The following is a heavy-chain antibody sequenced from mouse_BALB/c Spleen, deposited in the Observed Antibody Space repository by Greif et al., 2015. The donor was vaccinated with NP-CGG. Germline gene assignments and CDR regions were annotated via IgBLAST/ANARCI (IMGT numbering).Heavy chain of an antibody. CDR1: GYTFTDYY. V-gene: IGHV1-84*02. J-gene: IGHJ4*01. CDR3: ARRTGTEAMDY. CDR2: IYPGSGNT. Sequence: QVQLQQSGPELVEPGASVKISCKASGYTFTDYYINWVKQKPGQGLEWIGWIYPGSGNTKYNEKFKGKATLTVGTSSSTVYMQLSSLTSEDTAVYFCARRTGTEAMDYWGQGTSVTVSS. D-gene: IGHD4-1*01.